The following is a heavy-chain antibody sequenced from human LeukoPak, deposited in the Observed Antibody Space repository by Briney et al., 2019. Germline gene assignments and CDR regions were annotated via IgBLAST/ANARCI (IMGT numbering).Heavy chain of an antibody. J-gene: IGHJ4*02. CDR2: MNPNSGNT. V-gene: IGHV1-8*01. CDR3: ARDRLGSTTVTFFDY. CDR1: GYTFTSYD. D-gene: IGHD4-17*01. Sequence: ASVKVSCKASGYTFTSYDINWVRQATGRGLEWMGWMNPNSGNTGYAQKFQGRVTMTRNTSISTAYMELSSLRSEDTAVYYCARDRLGSTTVTFFDYWGQGTLVTVSS.